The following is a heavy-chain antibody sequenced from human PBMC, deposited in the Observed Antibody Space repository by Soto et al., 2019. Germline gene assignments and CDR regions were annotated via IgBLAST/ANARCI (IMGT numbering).Heavy chain of an antibody. J-gene: IGHJ6*02. D-gene: IGHD2-21*02. Sequence: PVGSLGLSCAASGFTFSNAWMSWVRQAPGKGLEWVGRIKSKTDGGTTDYAAPVKGRFTISRDDSKNTLYLQMNSLKTDDTAVYYCTTASDYYYYYGMDVWGQGTTVTVSS. CDR3: TTASDYYYYYGMDV. CDR2: IKSKTDGGTT. V-gene: IGHV3-15*01. CDR1: GFTFSNAW.